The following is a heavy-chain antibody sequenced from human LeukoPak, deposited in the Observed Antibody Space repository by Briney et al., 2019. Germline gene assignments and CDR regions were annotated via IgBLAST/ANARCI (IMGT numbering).Heavy chain of an antibody. J-gene: IGHJ4*02. CDR2: ISSSSSTM. CDR1: GFTCSSHS. Sequence: GGSLRLSCAASGFTCSSHSMNWVRQAPGKGLEWVSYISSSSSTMYYADSVKGRFTISRDNAKNSLYLQMNSLRDEDTAVYYCARDWCGGSSCHSYLDYWGQGTLVTVSS. V-gene: IGHV3-48*02. CDR3: ARDWCGGSSCHSYLDY. D-gene: IGHD2-2*01.